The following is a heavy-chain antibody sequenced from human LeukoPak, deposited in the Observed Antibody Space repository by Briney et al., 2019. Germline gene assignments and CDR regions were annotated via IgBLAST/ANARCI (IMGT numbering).Heavy chain of an antibody. J-gene: IGHJ5*02. CDR1: GYTFTSYA. Sequence: ASVKVSCKASGYTFTSYAMNWVRQAPGQGLEWMGWINTNTGNPTYAQGFTGRFVFSLDTSVSTAYLQICSLKAEDTAVYYYARGGRITGKVWFDPWGQGTLVTVSS. V-gene: IGHV7-4-1*01. D-gene: IGHD1-20*01. CDR3: ARGGRITGKVWFDP. CDR2: INTNTGNP.